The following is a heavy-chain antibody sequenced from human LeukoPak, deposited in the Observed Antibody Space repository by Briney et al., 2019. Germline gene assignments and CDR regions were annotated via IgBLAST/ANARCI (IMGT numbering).Heavy chain of an antibody. CDR3: ARHLGGNLHYSYYYMDV. CDR1: GYTFHTYA. D-gene: IGHD4-23*01. J-gene: IGHJ6*03. Sequence: GASVKVSCKASGYTFHTYAMNWVRQAPGHGLEWIGWINTNTGDPTYAQDFTGRFAFSLDTSVSTAYLEISGLRTEDTAVYFCARHLGGNLHYSYYYMDVWGKGTTVAVSS. CDR2: INTNTGDP. V-gene: IGHV7-4-1*02.